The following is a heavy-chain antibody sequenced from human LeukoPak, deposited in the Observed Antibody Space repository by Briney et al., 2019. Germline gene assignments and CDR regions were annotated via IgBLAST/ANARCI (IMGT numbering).Heavy chain of an antibody. CDR3: ARFAAGGSYYYYMDV. V-gene: IGHV3-48*01. J-gene: IGHJ6*03. CDR1: GFTFTMFS. Sequence: LGGSLRLSCAASGFTFTMFSMNWVRQPPGKGLEWVSNIGTSSTTIYYADSVKGRFTISRDNAKNSLYLQMNSLRADDTAVYYCARFAAGGSYYYYMDVWGKGTTVTVSS. CDR2: IGTSSTTI. D-gene: IGHD6-25*01.